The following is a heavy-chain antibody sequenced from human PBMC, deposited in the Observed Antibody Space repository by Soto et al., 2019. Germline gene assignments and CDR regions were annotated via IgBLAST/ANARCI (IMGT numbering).Heavy chain of an antibody. CDR2: INVGNGNT. CDR1: GYTFANYG. J-gene: IGHJ5*02. CDR3: ARDPSSGWFDP. Sequence: EASVKVSCKASGYTFANYGLHWVRQAPGQRLEWMGWINVGNGNTKYSQRFQGRVTTTRDTSARTAYMELSSLRSEDTAVYYCARDPSSGWFDPWGQGTLVTVSS. D-gene: IGHD1-26*01. V-gene: IGHV1-3*01.